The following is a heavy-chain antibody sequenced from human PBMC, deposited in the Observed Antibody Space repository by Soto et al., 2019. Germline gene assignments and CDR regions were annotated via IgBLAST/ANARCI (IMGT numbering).Heavy chain of an antibody. J-gene: IGHJ6*02. V-gene: IGHV4-34*01. D-gene: IGHD1-26*01. CDR3: ARFRGVYYYGMDV. CDR2: INHSGST. Sequence: PSETLSLTCAVYGGSFSGYYWSWIRQPPGKGLEWIGEINHSGSTNYNPSLKSRVTISVDTSKNQFSLKLSSVTAADTAVYYCARFRGVYYYGMDVWGQGTTVTVSS. CDR1: GGSFSGYY.